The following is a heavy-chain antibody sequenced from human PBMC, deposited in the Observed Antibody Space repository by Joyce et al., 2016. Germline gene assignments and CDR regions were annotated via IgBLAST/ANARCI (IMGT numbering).Heavy chain of an antibody. J-gene: IGHJ4*02. Sequence: EVQLAESGGGLVQPGGSLRLSCAASGFTFSHYWMHWVRLVPGEGLVWVSSIDSDGINTNYVGSVKGRFTISRDNAKDTLYLEMRSLRSEDTAVYFCARDGYNNMNYFDNWGQGTLVAVSS. CDR2: IDSDGINT. V-gene: IGHV3-74*01. D-gene: IGHD5-24*01. CDR1: GFTFSHYW. CDR3: ARDGYNNMNYFDN.